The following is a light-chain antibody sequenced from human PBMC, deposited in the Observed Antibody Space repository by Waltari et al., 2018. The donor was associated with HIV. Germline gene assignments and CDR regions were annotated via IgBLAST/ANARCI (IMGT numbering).Light chain of an antibody. CDR3: ASWDNSLTAGV. Sequence: QSALTQPPSVSAAPGQRVTISCSGNGSNIGPNSVSWYQHVPGTAPRLVISDNNRRPSWIPDRVSASKSGTSATLAITGLQAGDEAAYFCASWDNSLTAGVFGAGTSLTVL. J-gene: IGLJ2*01. CDR1: GSNIGPNS. V-gene: IGLV1-51*01. CDR2: DNN.